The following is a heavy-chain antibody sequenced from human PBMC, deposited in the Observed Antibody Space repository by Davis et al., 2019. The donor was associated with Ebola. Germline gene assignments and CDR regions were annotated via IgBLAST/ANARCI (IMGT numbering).Heavy chain of an antibody. CDR3: ARARGYLYYYGMDV. CDR1: GYTFTSYD. CDR2: MNPNSGNT. V-gene: IGHV1-8*01. Sequence: ASVKVSCKASGYTFTSYDINWVRQATGQGLEWMGWMNPNSGNTGYAQKFQGRVTMTRNTSISTAYMEPSSLRSEDTAVYYCARARGYLYYYGMDVWGQGTTVTVSS. J-gene: IGHJ6*02. D-gene: IGHD3-22*01.